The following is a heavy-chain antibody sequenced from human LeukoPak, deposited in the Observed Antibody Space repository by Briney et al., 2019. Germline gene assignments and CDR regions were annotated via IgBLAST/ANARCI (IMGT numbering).Heavy chain of an antibody. J-gene: IGHJ3*02. CDR1: GGSISSGGYY. CDR2: IYYSGST. Sequence: SETLSLTCTVSGGSISSGGYYWSWIRQHPGKGLEWIGYIYYSGSTYNNPSLKSRVTISVDTSKNQFSLKLSSVTAADTAVYYCARADYYDSSGYPGAFDIWGQGTMVTVSS. D-gene: IGHD3-22*01. CDR3: ARADYYDSSGYPGAFDI. V-gene: IGHV4-31*03.